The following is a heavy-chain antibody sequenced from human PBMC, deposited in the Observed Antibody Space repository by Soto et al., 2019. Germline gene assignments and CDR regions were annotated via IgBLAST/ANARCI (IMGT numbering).Heavy chain of an antibody. Sequence: EVQLLESGGGLVQPGESLRLSCAGSGFTFNNYAMTWVRQGPGKGPEWVSAISGGGDTTYYADSVKGRFTISRDNSKNTLYLQMNSLRAEDTAVYNCAKHGPQYSSSLTHYWGQGTLVTLSS. CDR3: AKHGPQYSSSLTHY. D-gene: IGHD6-13*01. CDR2: ISGGGDTT. J-gene: IGHJ4*02. CDR1: GFTFNNYA. V-gene: IGHV3-23*01.